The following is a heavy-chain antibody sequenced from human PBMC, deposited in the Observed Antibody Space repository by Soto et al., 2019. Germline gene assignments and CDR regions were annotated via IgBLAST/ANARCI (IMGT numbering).Heavy chain of an antibody. J-gene: IGHJ5*02. Sequence: PSETLSLTCTVSGVSISDYYLSWIRQPPGKGLEWIGYILYTGYTNYNPYHKSRITIPINTSRNQFSHRLSSVTAADTAVYYCARERGEWFRELLPHGWFDPWSQGTLVTVSS. D-gene: IGHD3-10*01. V-gene: IGHV4-59*01. CDR3: ARERGEWFRELLPHGWFDP. CDR2: ILYTGYT. CDR1: GVSISDYY.